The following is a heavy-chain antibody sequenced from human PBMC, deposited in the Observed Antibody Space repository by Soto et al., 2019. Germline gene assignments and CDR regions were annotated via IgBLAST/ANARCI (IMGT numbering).Heavy chain of an antibody. D-gene: IGHD1-1*01. CDR1: GFTVSSNY. Sequence: EVQLVESGGGLVQPGGSLRLSCAASGFTVSSNYMSWVRQAPGKGLEWVSVIYSGGSAYYADSVKGRFTISRDNSKNTLYLQMNSLRVEDTAVYYYARAHRTSTLGSGNWGQGALVTVSS. CDR3: ARAHRTSTLGSGN. J-gene: IGHJ4*02. CDR2: IYSGGSA. V-gene: IGHV3-66*01.